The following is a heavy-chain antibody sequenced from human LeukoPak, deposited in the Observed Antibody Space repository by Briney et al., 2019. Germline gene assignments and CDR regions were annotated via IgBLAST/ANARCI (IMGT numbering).Heavy chain of an antibody. CDR3: AREGNYYDSSGFSINWFDP. V-gene: IGHV1-69*13. CDR2: IIPIFGTA. Sequence: SVKVSCKASGGTSSSYAISWVRQAPGQGLEWMGGIIPIFGTANYAQKFQGRVTITADESTSTAYMELSSLRSEDTAVYYCAREGNYYDSSGFSINWFDPWGQGTLVTVSS. J-gene: IGHJ5*02. D-gene: IGHD3-22*01. CDR1: GGTSSSYA.